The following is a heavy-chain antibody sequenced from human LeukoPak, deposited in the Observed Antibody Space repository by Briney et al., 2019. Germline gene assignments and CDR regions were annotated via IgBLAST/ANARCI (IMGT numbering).Heavy chain of an antibody. Sequence: GGSLRLSCAASGFTFSSYSMNWVRQAPGKGLEWVSSISSSSSYIYYADSVKGRFTISRDNAKNSLYLQMNSLRAEDTAVYYCAREALRHSGTMVIAAAGTDYWGQGTLVTVSS. CDR3: AREALRHSGTMVIAAAGTDY. CDR1: GFTFSSYS. CDR2: ISSSSSYI. J-gene: IGHJ4*02. V-gene: IGHV3-21*01. D-gene: IGHD6-13*01.